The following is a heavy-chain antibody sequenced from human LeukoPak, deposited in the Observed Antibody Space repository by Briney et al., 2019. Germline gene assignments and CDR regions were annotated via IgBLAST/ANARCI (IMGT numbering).Heavy chain of an antibody. D-gene: IGHD6-6*01. J-gene: IGHJ4*02. Sequence: GGSLRLSCAASGFTFSSYAMSWVRQAPGKGLEWVSLISGSGGNTYYADSVKGRFTISRDNSKNTLYLQMNSLRAEDTAVYYCASDSSSSFPNYLDYWGQGTLVTVSS. CDR2: ISGSGGNT. CDR1: GFTFSSYA. CDR3: ASDSSSSFPNYLDY. V-gene: IGHV3-23*01.